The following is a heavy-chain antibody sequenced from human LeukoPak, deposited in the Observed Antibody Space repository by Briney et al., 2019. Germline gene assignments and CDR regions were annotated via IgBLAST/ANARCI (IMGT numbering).Heavy chain of an antibody. J-gene: IGHJ5*02. CDR2: IYDDGGT. D-gene: IGHD3-10*01. CDR3: ARDRAGRRSSWVEFDL. Sequence: PGGSLRLTCTVSGFLFTSTHMDWVRQAPGKGPEWVGIIYDDGGTVHAESVKGRFTVSRDNSKNTMYLQMNSLRPEDSAVYYCARDRAGRRSSWVEFDLWGQGMLVTVSS. V-gene: IGHV3-53*05. CDR1: GFLFTSTH.